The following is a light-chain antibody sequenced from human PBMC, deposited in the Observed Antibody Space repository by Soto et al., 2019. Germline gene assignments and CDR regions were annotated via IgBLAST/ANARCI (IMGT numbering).Light chain of an antibody. Sequence: DIQMTQSPSSVSASVGDRVTITCRASQGISSWLAWYQHKPGEAPKLLISAASTLQSGVPSRFSGSGSGTEFTFTISSLQPDDFASYYCQQYNSYPLTFGGGTKVDIK. J-gene: IGKJ4*01. CDR3: QQYNSYPLT. V-gene: IGKV1D-16*01. CDR2: AAS. CDR1: QGISSW.